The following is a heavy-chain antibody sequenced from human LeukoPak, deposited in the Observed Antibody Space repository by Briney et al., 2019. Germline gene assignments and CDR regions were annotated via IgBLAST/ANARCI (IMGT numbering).Heavy chain of an antibody. D-gene: IGHD7-27*01. J-gene: IGHJ4*02. V-gene: IGHV3-30*02. CDR2: IRYDGSNK. CDR1: GFTFSSYD. CDR3: ANLGMGIDY. Sequence: GGSLRLSCAASGFTFSSYDMHWVRQPPGKGLEWVAFIRYDGSNKHYADSVKGRFTISRDNSKNTLYLQMNSLRAEDTAVCLCANLGMGIDYWGQGTLVTVST.